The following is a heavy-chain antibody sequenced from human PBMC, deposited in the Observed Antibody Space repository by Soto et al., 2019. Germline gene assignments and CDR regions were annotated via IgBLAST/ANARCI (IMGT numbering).Heavy chain of an antibody. J-gene: IGHJ6*02. Sequence: ASVKVSCKASGYXFTGYYMHWVRQAPGQGLEWMGWINPNSGGTNYAQKFQGWVTMTRDTSISTAYMELSRLRSDDTAVYYCARGYSSPWGGMDVWGQGTTVTVSS. CDR3: ARGYSSPWGGMDV. CDR2: INPNSGGT. D-gene: IGHD6-6*01. CDR1: GYXFTGYY. V-gene: IGHV1-2*04.